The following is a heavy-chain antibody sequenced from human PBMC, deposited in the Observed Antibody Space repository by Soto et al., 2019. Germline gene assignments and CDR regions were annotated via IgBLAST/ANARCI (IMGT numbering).Heavy chain of an antibody. CDR1: GVTFSSYA. V-gene: IGHV1-69*06. J-gene: IGHJ6*02. D-gene: IGHD6-19*01. CDR2: IIPIFGTA. CDR3: ATPGVAVAGYYYYGMDV. Sequence: SVKVSGKASGVTFSSYAISWVRQAPGQGLEWMGGIIPIFGTANYAQKFQGRVTITADKSTSTAYMELSSLRSEDTAVYYCATPGVAVAGYYYYGMDVWGQGTTVTVSS.